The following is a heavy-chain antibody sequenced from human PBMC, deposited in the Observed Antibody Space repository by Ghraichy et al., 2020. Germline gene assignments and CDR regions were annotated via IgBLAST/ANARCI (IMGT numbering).Heavy chain of an antibody. CDR2: INTNTRNP. CDR1: GYTFTNYA. J-gene: IGHJ3*01. CDR3: AKDGGDYRINYDAFDF. V-gene: IGHV7-4-1*02. Sequence: ASGKVSCMASGYTFTNYAMNWVRQAPGQGLEWMGWINTNTRNPTYAPGFTGRFVFSLDTSVSTAYLQISSLKAEDSAVYYCAKDGGDYRINYDAFDFWGPGTMVTVSS. D-gene: IGHD4-17*01.